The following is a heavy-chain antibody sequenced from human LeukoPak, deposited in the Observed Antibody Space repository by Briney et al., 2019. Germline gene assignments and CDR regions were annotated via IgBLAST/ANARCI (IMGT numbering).Heavy chain of an antibody. CDR1: GFTFSSSA. V-gene: IGHV3-23*01. J-gene: IGHJ4*02. CDR2: ISNNGGYT. CDR3: AKDSQRLALDY. Sequence: GGSLRLSCAASGFTFSSSAMSWVRQAPGKGLEWVSAISNNGGYTYYADSVQGRFTISRDNSKNTLYLQMNSLRAEDTAVYYCAKDSQRLALDYWGQGTLVTVSS.